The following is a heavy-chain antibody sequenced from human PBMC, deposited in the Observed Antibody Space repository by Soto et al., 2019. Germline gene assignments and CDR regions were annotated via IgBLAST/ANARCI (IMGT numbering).Heavy chain of an antibody. CDR2: IIPIFGTA. CDR1: GDTFSSYA. J-gene: IGHJ6*02. D-gene: IGHD3-22*01. Sequence: QVQLVQSGAEVKKPGSSVKVSCKASGDTFSSYAISWVRQAPGQGLEWMGGIIPIFGTANYAQKFQGRVTITADESTSTAYMELSSLRSEYTAVYYCARDGSGYRSRASPMDVWGQGTRVTVSS. CDR3: ARDGSGYRSRASPMDV. V-gene: IGHV1-69*01.